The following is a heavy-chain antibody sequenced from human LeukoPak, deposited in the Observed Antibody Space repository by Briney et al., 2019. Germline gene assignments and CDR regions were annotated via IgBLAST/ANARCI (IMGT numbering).Heavy chain of an antibody. V-gene: IGHV4-59*01. J-gene: IGHJ4*02. Sequence: SETLSLTCTVSGGSISRYYWSWIRQPPGKGLEWIAYLYYSGSTNYNPSLKSRVTISVDTSKNQFSLKLSSVTAADTAVYYCATWRTAKTGFDYWGQGTLVTVSS. CDR1: GGSISRYY. CDR2: LYYSGST. D-gene: IGHD1-1*01. CDR3: ATWRTAKTGFDY.